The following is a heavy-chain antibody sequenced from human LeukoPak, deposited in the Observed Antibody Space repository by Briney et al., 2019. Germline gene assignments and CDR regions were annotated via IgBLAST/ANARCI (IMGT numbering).Heavy chain of an antibody. D-gene: IGHD6-6*01. CDR1: GGYISSSSYY. CDR3: ARHGVGSSYFPVRDYFDY. V-gene: IGHV4-39*01. Sequence: SETLSLTCTVSGGYISSSSYYWGWIRQPPGKGLEWIGSIYYSGRTYYNPSLKSRVTISVDTSKNQFSLKLSSVTAADTAVYYCARHGVGSSYFPVRDYFDYWGQGTLVTVSS. CDR2: IYYSGRT. J-gene: IGHJ4*02.